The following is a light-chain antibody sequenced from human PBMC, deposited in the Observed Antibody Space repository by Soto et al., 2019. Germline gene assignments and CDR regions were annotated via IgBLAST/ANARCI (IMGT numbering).Light chain of an antibody. CDR1: SSNIGAGYD. Sequence: QSVLTQPPSVSGAPGQRVTISCTGSSSNIGAGYDVHWYQQLPRTAPKLLIFASYNRPSGVPDRFSGSKSGTSASLAITGLKAEDEAEYYCQAYDSSLSGYVFARGTKVTVL. CDR3: QAYDSSLSGYV. V-gene: IGLV1-40*01. CDR2: ASY. J-gene: IGLJ1*01.